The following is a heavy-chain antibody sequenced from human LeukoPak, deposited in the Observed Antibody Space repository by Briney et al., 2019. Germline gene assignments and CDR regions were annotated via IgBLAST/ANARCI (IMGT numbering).Heavy chain of an antibody. Sequence: PSETLSLTCTVSGGSISSYYWSWIRQPPGKGLEWIGYIYYSGSTNYNPSLKSRVTISVDTSKNQFSLKLSSVTAADTAVYYCARSTTGRAPFDYWGQGTLVTVSS. CDR2: IYYSGST. CDR1: GGSISSYY. V-gene: IGHV4-59*08. D-gene: IGHD1-1*01. CDR3: ARSTTGRAPFDY. J-gene: IGHJ4*02.